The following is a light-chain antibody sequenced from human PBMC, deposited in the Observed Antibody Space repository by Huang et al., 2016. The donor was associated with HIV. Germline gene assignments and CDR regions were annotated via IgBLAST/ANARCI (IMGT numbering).Light chain of an antibody. CDR1: QGISNS. CDR2: AAS. CDR3: QQYYSTPWT. J-gene: IGKJ1*01. Sequence: GDRVTITCRASQGISNSLAWYQQKPGKAPKLLLYAASRLESGVPSRFSGSGSGTDYTLTISSLQPEDVATYYCQQYYSTPWTFGQGTKVEIK. V-gene: IGKV1-NL1*01.